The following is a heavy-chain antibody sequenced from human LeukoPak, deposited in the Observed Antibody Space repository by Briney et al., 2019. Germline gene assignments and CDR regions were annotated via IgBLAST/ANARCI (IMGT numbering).Heavy chain of an antibody. CDR2: ISGSGGST. V-gene: IGHV3-23*01. Sequence: GGSLRLSCAASGFTFSSYAMSWVRQAQGKGLEWVSAISGSGGSTYYADSVKGRFTISRDNSKNTPYLQMNSLRAEDTAVYYCAFQVGGPQGDYFDYWGQGTLVTVSS. D-gene: IGHD2-15*01. CDR1: GFTFSSYA. CDR3: AFQVGGPQGDYFDY. J-gene: IGHJ4*02.